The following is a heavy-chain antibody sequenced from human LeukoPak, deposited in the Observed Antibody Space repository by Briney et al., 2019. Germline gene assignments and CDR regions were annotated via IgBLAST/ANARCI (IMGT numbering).Heavy chain of an antibody. Sequence: ASVKVSCKALGYTFTDHYFHWLRQAPGQGLEWMGWIHPGRGDTNYAQKFQGRVSLTRDTSISTAYMELSRLTSDDTAVYYCARDHDWGPDYWGQGTLVSVSS. CDR1: GYTFTDHY. D-gene: IGHD7-27*01. J-gene: IGHJ4*02. V-gene: IGHV1-2*02. CDR3: ARDHDWGPDY. CDR2: IHPGRGDT.